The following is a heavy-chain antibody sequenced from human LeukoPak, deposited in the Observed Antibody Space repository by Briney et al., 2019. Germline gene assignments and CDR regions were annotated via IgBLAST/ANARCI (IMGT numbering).Heavy chain of an antibody. J-gene: IGHJ6*02. D-gene: IGHD3-10*01. CDR1: GFTFSSYW. CDR2: IKQDGSEK. CDR3: ARDYYTSNGLDV. Sequence: GGSLRLSSAASGFTFSSYWMSWVRQAPGKGLEWVANIKQDGSEKYYVDSVKGRFTISRDNAKNSLYLQMDSLRAEDTAVYSCARDYYTSNGLDVWGQGTTVTVSS. V-gene: IGHV3-7*04.